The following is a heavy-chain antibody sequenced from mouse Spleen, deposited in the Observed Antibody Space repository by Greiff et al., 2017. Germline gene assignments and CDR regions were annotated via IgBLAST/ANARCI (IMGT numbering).Heavy chain of an antibody. D-gene: IGHD2-3*01. CDR2: IYPGSGNT. Sequence: QVQLQQSGAELVRPGASVKLSCKASGYTFTDYYINWVKQRPGQGLEWIARIYPGSGNTYYNEKFKGKATLTAEKSSSTAYMQLSSLTSEDSAVYFCARYDGYCDYWGQGTTLTVSS. CDR1: GYTFTDYY. J-gene: IGHJ2*01. V-gene: IGHV1-76*01. CDR3: ARYDGYCDY.